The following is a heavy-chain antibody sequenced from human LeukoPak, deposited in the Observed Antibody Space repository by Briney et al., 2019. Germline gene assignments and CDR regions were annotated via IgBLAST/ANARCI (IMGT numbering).Heavy chain of an antibody. D-gene: IGHD2-21*01. V-gene: IGHV1-3*01. J-gene: IGHJ4*02. CDR3: ARAGGSYSPSDY. Sequence: ASVKVSCKASGYPFVSYVIHWVRQAPGQRLEWMGWINPDNGNAEYSQKFQGRVTMTTDTSTSTAYMELRSLRSDDTAVFYCARAGGSYSPSDYWGQGTLVTVSS. CDR1: GYPFVSYV. CDR2: INPDNGNA.